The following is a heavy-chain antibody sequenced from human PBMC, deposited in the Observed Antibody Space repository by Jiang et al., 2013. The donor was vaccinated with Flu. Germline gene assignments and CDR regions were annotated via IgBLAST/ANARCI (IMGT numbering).Heavy chain of an antibody. Sequence: VQLLESGGGVVQPGRSLRLSCAASGFTFSSYGVHWVRQAPGKGLEWVGVIWYDGSNKYYADSVKGRFTISRDNSNNRMYLQMNSLRDEDTAVYYCARDGRTAAAPLDYWGQGTLVTRLL. D-gene: IGHD6-13*01. CDR3: ARDGRTAAAPLDY. V-gene: IGHV3-33*01. CDR2: IWYDGSNK. J-gene: IGHJ4*02. CDR1: GFTFSSYG.